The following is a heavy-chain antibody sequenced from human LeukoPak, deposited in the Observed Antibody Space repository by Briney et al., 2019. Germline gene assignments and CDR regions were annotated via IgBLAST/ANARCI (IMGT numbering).Heavy chain of an antibody. Sequence: SETLSLTCAVYGGSFSGYYWSWIRQPPGKGLEWIAYIHSSGSTNYNPSLKSRVTISVDTSQNHFSLKVTSMTAADTGVYYCTRSLPGAVGAADFWGQGTLVTVSS. CDR2: IHSSGST. CDR1: GGSFSGYY. D-gene: IGHD6-13*01. CDR3: TRSLPGAVGAADF. V-gene: IGHV4-59*01. J-gene: IGHJ4*02.